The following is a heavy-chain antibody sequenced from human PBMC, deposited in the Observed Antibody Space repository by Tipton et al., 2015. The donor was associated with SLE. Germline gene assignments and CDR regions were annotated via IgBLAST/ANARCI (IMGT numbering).Heavy chain of an antibody. J-gene: IGHJ6*02. V-gene: IGHV4-34*01. D-gene: IGHD6-13*01. Sequence: TLSLTCAVYGGSFSGYYWSWIRQPPGKELEWIGEINHSGSTNYNPSLKSRVTISVDTSKNQFSLKLSSVTAADTAVYYCARGGSSWYLTHYYYYGMDVWGQGTTVTVSS. CDR3: ARGGSSWYLTHYYYYGMDV. CDR2: INHSGST. CDR1: GGSFSGYY.